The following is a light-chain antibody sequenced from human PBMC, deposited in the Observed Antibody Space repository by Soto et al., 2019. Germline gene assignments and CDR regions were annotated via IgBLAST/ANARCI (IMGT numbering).Light chain of an antibody. CDR2: GAS. Sequence: EIVMTRSPATLSVSPGERATLSCRASQTVSSNLAWYQQKPGQAPRLLIYGASTRASDIPPRFSGSGSGTEFTLTISSLQSEDFAVYYCQQYNNWPPVTFGPGTKVDI. CDR1: QTVSSN. V-gene: IGKV3-15*01. J-gene: IGKJ3*01. CDR3: QQYNNWPPVT.